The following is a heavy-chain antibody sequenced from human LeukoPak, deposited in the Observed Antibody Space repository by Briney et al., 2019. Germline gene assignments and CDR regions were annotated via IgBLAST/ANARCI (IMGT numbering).Heavy chain of an antibody. V-gene: IGHV4-39*07. CDR2: IYYSGST. Sequence: SETLSLTCTVSGGSISSSSYYWGWIRQPPGKGLEWIGSIYYSGSTYYNPSLKSRVTISVDTSKNQFSLKLSSVTAADTAVYYCARGIYSSSDAGAFDIWGQGTMVTVSS. D-gene: IGHD6-6*01. CDR1: GGSISSSSYY. J-gene: IGHJ3*02. CDR3: ARGIYSSSDAGAFDI.